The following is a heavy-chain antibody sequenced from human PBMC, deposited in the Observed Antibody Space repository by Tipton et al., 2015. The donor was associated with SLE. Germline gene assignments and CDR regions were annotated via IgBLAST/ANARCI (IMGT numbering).Heavy chain of an antibody. D-gene: IGHD6-19*01. CDR3: ARHDGQWDAFDI. CDR2: ISQSGST. J-gene: IGHJ3*02. V-gene: IGHV4-59*08. CDR1: GGSISSYF. Sequence: TLSLTCTVSGGSISSYFWSWIRQAPGKGLEWIGYISQSGSTNYNPSLKSRVTISVDTSKNQFSLKLSSVTAADTAVYYCARHDGQWDAFDIWGQGTMVTVSS.